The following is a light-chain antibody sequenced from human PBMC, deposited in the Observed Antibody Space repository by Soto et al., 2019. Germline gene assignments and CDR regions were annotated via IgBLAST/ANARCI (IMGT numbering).Light chain of an antibody. V-gene: IGKV3-15*01. Sequence: EIVMTQSPATLSVSRGERATLSCRASQSVSSYLAWYQQKPGQAPRLLVHGASTRAAGIPAWFSGSGSGTEFTLTISSLQSEDCAVYYCQQYNNWPPWTFGQGTKVEIK. J-gene: IGKJ1*01. CDR3: QQYNNWPPWT. CDR2: GAS. CDR1: QSVSSY.